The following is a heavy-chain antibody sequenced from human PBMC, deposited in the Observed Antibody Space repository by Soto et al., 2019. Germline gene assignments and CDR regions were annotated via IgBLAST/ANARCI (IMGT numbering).Heavy chain of an antibody. Sequence: GGSLRLSCAASGFTFSSYWMHWVRQAPGKGLVWVSRINSDGSSTSYADSGKGRVTISRDNAKNTLYLQMNSLRAEDTAVYYCAREYSSGWFDYWGQGTLVTVSS. J-gene: IGHJ5*01. CDR2: INSDGSST. CDR1: GFTFSSYW. V-gene: IGHV3-74*01. CDR3: AREYSSGWFDY. D-gene: IGHD6-19*01.